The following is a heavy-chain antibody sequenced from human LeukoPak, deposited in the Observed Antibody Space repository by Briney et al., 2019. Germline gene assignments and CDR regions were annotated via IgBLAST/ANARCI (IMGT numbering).Heavy chain of an antibody. Sequence: GGSLRLSCAASGFTFSSYGMHWVRQAPGKGLEWVAVIWYDGSNKYYADSVKGRFTISRDNAKNSLYLQMNSLRVEDTAVYYCARDGRPLDYWGQGTLVTVSS. CDR3: ARDGRPLDY. J-gene: IGHJ4*02. V-gene: IGHV3-33*01. CDR2: IWYDGSNK. CDR1: GFTFSSYG.